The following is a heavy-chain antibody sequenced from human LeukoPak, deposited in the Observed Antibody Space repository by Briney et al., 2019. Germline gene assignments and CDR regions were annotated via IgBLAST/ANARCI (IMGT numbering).Heavy chain of an antibody. J-gene: IGHJ4*02. CDR2: ISGSGGNT. D-gene: IGHD2-2*01. CDR1: GFTFSSYG. Sequence: GGSLRLSCAASGFTFSSYGMHWVRQAPGKGLEWVSAISGSGGNTYSADSVKGRFTISRDSSKNTLFLQMNSLRAEDAAVYYCAIDSRSTWHFDYWGQGTLVTVSS. V-gene: IGHV3-23*01. CDR3: AIDSRSTWHFDY.